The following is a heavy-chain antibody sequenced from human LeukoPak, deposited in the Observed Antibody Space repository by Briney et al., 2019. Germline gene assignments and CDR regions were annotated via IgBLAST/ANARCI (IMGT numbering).Heavy chain of an antibody. D-gene: IGHD1-26*01. J-gene: IGHJ4*02. Sequence: PXGSLRLSCSASGFVFTIYTMYWVRQAPGKGPEYVSTISGSGNGFSIYYADSVKGRFTISRDDSKSILYLQMNGLRGEDTAVYYCVKDFGRIRGTPDSWGQGTLVTVSS. CDR3: VKDFGRIRGTPDS. CDR2: ISGSGNGFSI. V-gene: IGHV3-64D*06. CDR1: GFVFTIYT.